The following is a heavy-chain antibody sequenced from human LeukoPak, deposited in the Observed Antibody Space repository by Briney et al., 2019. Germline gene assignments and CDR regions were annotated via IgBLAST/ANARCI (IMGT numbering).Heavy chain of an antibody. Sequence: SQTLSLTCTVSGGSISSGGYYLSWIRQPAGKGLEWIGRIYTSGDTNYNPSLKTRVTISVDTSKNQFSPKLSSVTASDTAVYYCARLGWEAQGSWFDPWGQGILVTVSS. CDR1: GGSISSGGYY. J-gene: IGHJ5*02. CDR3: ARLGWEAQGSWFDP. D-gene: IGHD1-26*01. V-gene: IGHV4-61*02. CDR2: IYTSGDT.